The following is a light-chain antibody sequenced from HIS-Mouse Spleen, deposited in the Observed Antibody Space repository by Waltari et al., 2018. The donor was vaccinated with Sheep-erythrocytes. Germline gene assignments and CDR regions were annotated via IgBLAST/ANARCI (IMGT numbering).Light chain of an antibody. J-gene: IGLJ1*01. V-gene: IGLV2-11*02. CDR1: SSDVGGSNY. CDR3: CSYAGSYNHV. Sequence: QSALTQPRSVSGSHGQSVTISCTGTSSDVGGSNYVSWYQQHPGKAPNLMIYDVSKRPSGVPDRFSGSKSGNTASLTISGLQAEDEADYYCCSYAGSYNHVFATGTKVTVL. CDR2: DVS.